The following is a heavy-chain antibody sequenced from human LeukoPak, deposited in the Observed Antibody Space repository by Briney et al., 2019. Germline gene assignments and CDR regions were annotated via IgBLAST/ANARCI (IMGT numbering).Heavy chain of an antibody. CDR2: TKNKAESHIT. Sequence: HPGGSLRLSCAASGFTFSNHYMDWVRQAPGKGLEWVGRTKNKAESHITDYAASVKGRFFSSRDESKNSLYLQMNSLQTDDTGIYYCARDTAAALDYWGQGILVTVSS. J-gene: IGHJ4*02. CDR3: ARDTAAALDY. D-gene: IGHD6-13*01. V-gene: IGHV3-72*01. CDR1: GFTFSNHY.